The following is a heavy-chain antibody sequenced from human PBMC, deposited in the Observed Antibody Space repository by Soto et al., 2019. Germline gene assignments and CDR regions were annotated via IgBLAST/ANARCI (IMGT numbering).Heavy chain of an antibody. V-gene: IGHV4-30-4*08. Sequence: SETLSLTCTVSGGSVSSGAYYWTWIRQRPGKGLEWIGYISSIGSTYYNPSLKSRVSVSRDTSKNQFSLKLSSVTTTDTAVYYCARGLVIRPYYYHGMDVWGQGTTVTVSS. D-gene: IGHD3-9*01. J-gene: IGHJ6*02. CDR1: GGSVSSGAYY. CDR3: ARGLVIRPYYYHGMDV. CDR2: ISSIGST.